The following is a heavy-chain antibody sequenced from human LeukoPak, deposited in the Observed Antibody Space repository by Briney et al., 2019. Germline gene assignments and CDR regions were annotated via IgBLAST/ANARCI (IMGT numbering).Heavy chain of an antibody. Sequence: GGSLRLSCAASGFTFSSYSMNWVRQAPGKGLEWVANIKQDGSEKYYVDSVKGRFTISRDNAKNSLYLQMNSLRAEDTAVYYCAREYYDILTGYYRLGYFDYWGQGTLVTVSS. J-gene: IGHJ4*02. CDR2: IKQDGSEK. CDR1: GFTFSSYS. V-gene: IGHV3-7*01. CDR3: AREYYDILTGYYRLGYFDY. D-gene: IGHD3-9*01.